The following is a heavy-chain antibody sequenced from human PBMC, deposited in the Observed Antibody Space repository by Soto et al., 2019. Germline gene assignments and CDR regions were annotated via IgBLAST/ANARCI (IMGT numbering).Heavy chain of an antibody. V-gene: IGHV4-59*08. D-gene: IGHD3-22*01. CDR2: IYYSGST. Sequence: SETLSLTCTVSGGSISSYYWSWIRQPPGKGLEWIGYIYYSGSTNYNPSLKSRVTISVDTSKSQFSLKLSSVTAADTAVYYCARLSGYYDSSGYYPTWGQGTLVTVSS. J-gene: IGHJ4*02. CDR3: ARLSGYYDSSGYYPT. CDR1: GGSISSYY.